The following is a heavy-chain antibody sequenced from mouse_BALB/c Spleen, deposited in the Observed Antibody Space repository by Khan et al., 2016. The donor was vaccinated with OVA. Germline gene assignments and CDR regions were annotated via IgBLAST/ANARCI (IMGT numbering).Heavy chain of an antibody. CDR2: IWGDGTT. J-gene: IGHJ4*01. V-gene: IGHV2-6-7*01. D-gene: IGHD2-10*01. Sequence: VQLQESGPGLVAPSQSLSITCTVSGFSLTGYGVTWVRQPPGKGLEWLGMIWGDGTTDYKSALKSRLSINKDNSKSQVFLKMNILQTEDTARYYWDRAYYGNYREAMDYWGQGTSVTVSS. CDR3: DRAYYGNYREAMDY. CDR1: GFSLTGYG.